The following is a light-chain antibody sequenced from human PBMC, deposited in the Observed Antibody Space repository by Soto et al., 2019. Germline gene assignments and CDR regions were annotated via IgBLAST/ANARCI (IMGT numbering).Light chain of an antibody. CDR3: QQYDEWPLT. Sequence: EKEMTQSPATLSVSPGERATLSCRASQNVKTRLAWYQQKPGQAPRLLIYDAFTRATGIPARFSGSASGTEFTLTISSLQSEDFAVYYCQQYDEWPLTFGGGTKVEIK. CDR1: QNVKTR. V-gene: IGKV3-15*01. CDR2: DAF. J-gene: IGKJ4*01.